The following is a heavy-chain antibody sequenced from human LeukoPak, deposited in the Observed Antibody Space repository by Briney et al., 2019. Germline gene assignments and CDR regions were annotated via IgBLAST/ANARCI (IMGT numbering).Heavy chain of an antibody. CDR2: INPSVGGT. D-gene: IGHD3-10*01. V-gene: IGHV1-46*03. CDR3: ARHGSGRYYPAEGRVDY. CDR1: GYTFTSYG. J-gene: IGHJ4*02. Sequence: ASVKVSCKASGYTFTSYGISWVRQAPGQGLEWMGIINPSVGGTTYARKFQGRVTMTRDTSTSTVYMELSSLRSEDTAVYYCARHGSGRYYPAEGRVDYWGQGTLVTVSS.